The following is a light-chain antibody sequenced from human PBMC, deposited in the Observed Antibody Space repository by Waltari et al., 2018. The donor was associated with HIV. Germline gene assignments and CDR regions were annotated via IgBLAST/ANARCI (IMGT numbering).Light chain of an antibody. CDR1: PSVNNK. V-gene: IGKV3-15*01. CDR2: GAS. CDR3: QQYHNWPLIP. J-gene: IGKJ5*01. Sequence: EIVMTHSPSTLSVSPGERATLSCRAIPSVNNKVVWYQKKPGQARGLLIYGASTRATGIPARFSGSGSVTEFTLTISGLQDEDFAVYYCQQYHNWPLIPFGQGTRLE.